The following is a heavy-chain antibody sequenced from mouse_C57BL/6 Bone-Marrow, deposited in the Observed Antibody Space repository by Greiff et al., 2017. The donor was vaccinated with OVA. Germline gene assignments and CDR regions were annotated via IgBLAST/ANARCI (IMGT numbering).Heavy chain of an antibody. J-gene: IGHJ4*01. V-gene: IGHV1-4*01. CDR2: INPSSGYT. CDR3: ARRDLYGTYAMDY. D-gene: IGHD1-1*01. CDR1: GYTFTSYT. Sequence: QVQLQQSGAELARPGASVKMSCKASGYTFTSYTMHWVKQRPGQGLEWIGYINPSSGYTKYNQKFKDKATLTADKSSSTAYMQLSSLTSEDSAVYYCARRDLYGTYAMDYWGQGTSVTVSS.